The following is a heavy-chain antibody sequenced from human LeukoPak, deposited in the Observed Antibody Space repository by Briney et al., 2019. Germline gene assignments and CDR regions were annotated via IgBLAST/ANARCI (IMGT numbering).Heavy chain of an antibody. J-gene: IGHJ3*02. D-gene: IGHD2-15*01. Sequence: SETLSLTCTVSGGSISSYYWSWIRQPPGKGLEWIGYIYYSGSTNYNPSLKSRVTISVDTSKNQFSLKLSSVTAADTAVYYCARGSGPYLPATAFDIWGQGTMVTASS. CDR2: IYYSGST. CDR1: GGSISSYY. V-gene: IGHV4-59*01. CDR3: ARGSGPYLPATAFDI.